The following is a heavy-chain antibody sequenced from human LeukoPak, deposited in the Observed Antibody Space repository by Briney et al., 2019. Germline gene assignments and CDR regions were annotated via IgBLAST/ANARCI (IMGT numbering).Heavy chain of an antibody. CDR3: ARLDSYGSSQADY. Sequence: GASVKVSCKTSGYTFTSYAITWVRQAPGQGLEWMGWISPYSGITNYEQMLQGRVTMTTDTSTSTAYMELRSLRSDDTAMYYCARLDSYGSSQADYWGQGALVTVSS. CDR1: GYTFTSYA. V-gene: IGHV1-18*01. J-gene: IGHJ4*02. D-gene: IGHD5-18*01. CDR2: ISPYSGIT.